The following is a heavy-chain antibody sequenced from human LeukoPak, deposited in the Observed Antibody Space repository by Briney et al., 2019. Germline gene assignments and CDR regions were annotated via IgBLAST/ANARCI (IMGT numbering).Heavy chain of an antibody. J-gene: IGHJ6*02. Sequence: SETLSLTCTVSGGSISSGGYYWSWIRQPPGKGLEWIGYIYQSGSTYYTPSLESRVTISVDRSKNQFSLRLSSVTAADTAVYYCARQKWEQQGRDYYFNGLDVWGPGTTVIVSS. CDR1: GGSISSGGYY. D-gene: IGHD1/OR15-1a*01. V-gene: IGHV4-30-2*01. CDR2: IYQSGST. CDR3: ARQKWEQQGRDYYFNGLDV.